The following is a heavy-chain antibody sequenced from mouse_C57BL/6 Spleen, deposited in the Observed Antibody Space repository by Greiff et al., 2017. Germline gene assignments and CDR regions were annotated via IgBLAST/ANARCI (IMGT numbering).Heavy chain of an antibody. D-gene: IGHD4-1*02. Sequence: QVQLKQSGAELARPGASVKMSCKASGYTFTSYTMHWVKQRPGQGLEWIGYINPSSGYTKYNQKFKDKATLTADKSSSTAYMQLSSLTSEDSAVYYCVPSTGSFDYWGQGTTLTVSS. J-gene: IGHJ2*01. V-gene: IGHV1-4*01. CDR2: INPSSGYT. CDR3: VPSTGSFDY. CDR1: GYTFTSYT.